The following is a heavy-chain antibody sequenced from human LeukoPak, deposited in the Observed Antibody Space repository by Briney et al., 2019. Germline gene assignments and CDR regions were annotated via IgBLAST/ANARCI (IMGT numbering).Heavy chain of an antibody. J-gene: IGHJ1*01. CDR2: MNPNSGNT. Sequence: ASAKVSCKASGYTFTSYDINWVRQATGQGLEWMGWMNPNSGNTGYAQKFQGRVTMTRNTSISTAYMELSSLRSEDTAVYYCARRVSGWNYQTAEYFQHWGQGTLVTVSS. V-gene: IGHV1-8*01. CDR1: GYTFTSYD. CDR3: ARRVSGWNYQTAEYFQH. D-gene: IGHD1-7*01.